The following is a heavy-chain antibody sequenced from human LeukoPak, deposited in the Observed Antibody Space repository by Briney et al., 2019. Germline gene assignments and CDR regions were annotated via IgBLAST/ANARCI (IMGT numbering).Heavy chain of an antibody. J-gene: IGHJ4*02. CDR1: GYTFTSYG. CDR2: ISGHNGHT. V-gene: IGHV1-18*04. D-gene: IGHD6-19*01. CDR3: ARGPGIAVAGVFDY. Sequence: ASVKVSCKASGYTFTSYGINWVRQAPGQGLEWMGWISGHNGHTNYVQKMQGRVTMTTDTSTNTAYMELRNLTSDDTAVYYCARGPGIAVAGVFDYWGQRSLVTVSS.